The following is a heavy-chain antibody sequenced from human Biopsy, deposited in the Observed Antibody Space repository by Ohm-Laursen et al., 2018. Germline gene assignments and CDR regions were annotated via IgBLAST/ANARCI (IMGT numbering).Heavy chain of an antibody. CDR3: VREPKTGTAEAWYFDL. Sequence: SETLSLTCSVSGASVKTSGYFWAWIRQRPGKGLEWIGYISYNERTHYNPSLTSRLAISFDTSNNRISLQLRSVSVADTAVHYCVREPKTGTAEAWYFDLWGRGSPVTVPS. CDR2: ISYNERT. CDR1: GASVKTSGYF. D-gene: IGHD3-9*01. V-gene: IGHV4-31*03. J-gene: IGHJ2*01.